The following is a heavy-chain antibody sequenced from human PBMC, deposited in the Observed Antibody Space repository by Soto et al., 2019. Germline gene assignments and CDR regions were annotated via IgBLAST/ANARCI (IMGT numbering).Heavy chain of an antibody. CDR3: ERERVYYGSGSYFPYDAFDI. CDR1: GFSFSSYG. Sequence: SLRLSCATSGFSFSSYGMHWVRQVPGKGLEWVAFIWYDGSKKYYADSVKGRFTISRDNSKNTLYLQVNSLRVEDTAVNYCERERVYYGSGSYFPYDAFDIWGQGTMVTVSS. J-gene: IGHJ3*02. CDR2: IWYDGSKK. D-gene: IGHD3-10*01. V-gene: IGHV3-33*01.